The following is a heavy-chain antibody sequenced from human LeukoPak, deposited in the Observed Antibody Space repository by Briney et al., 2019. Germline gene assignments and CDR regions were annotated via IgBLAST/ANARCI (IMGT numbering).Heavy chain of an antibody. J-gene: IGHJ4*02. CDR3: VRDLWSLGD. V-gene: IGHV3-53*01. CDR2: IYAGGSI. Sequence: GGSLRLSCAASGFTVSGTYMNWVRQAPGKGLEWVSVIYAGGSIFYAGSVRGRFTISRDNSKNTLHLQMNSLRAEDTAVYYCVRDLWSLGDWGQGTLVTVSS. D-gene: IGHD3-10*01. CDR1: GFTVSGTY.